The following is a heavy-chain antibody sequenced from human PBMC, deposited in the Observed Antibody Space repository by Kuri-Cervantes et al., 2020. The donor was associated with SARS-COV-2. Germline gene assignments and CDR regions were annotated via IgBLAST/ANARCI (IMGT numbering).Heavy chain of an antibody. D-gene: IGHD5-24*01. CDR1: GFTFSDYY. CDR3: AREIGMAIRGYYYYYMDV. CDR2: ISSSGSTI. V-gene: IGHV3-11*04. J-gene: IGHJ6*03. Sequence: GESLKISCAASGFTFSDYYMSWIRQGPGKGLEWVSYISSSGSTIYYADSVKGRFTISRDNAKNSLYLQMNSLRAEDTAVYYCAREIGMAIRGYYYYYMDVWGKGTTVTVSS.